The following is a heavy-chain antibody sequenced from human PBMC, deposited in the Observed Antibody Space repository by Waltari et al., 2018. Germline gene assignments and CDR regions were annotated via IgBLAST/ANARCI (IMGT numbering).Heavy chain of an antibody. CDR1: GGSISSSSYY. CDR3: TRDRYYYDSSGTD. D-gene: IGHD3-22*01. CDR2: IYYSGST. Sequence: QLQLQESGPGLVKPSETLSLTCTVSGGSISSSSYYWGWIRQPPGKGLEWIGSIYYSGSTYYNPSLKSRVTISVDTSKNQFSLKLSSVTAADTAVYYCTRDRYYYDSSGTDWGQGTLVTVSS. J-gene: IGHJ4*02. V-gene: IGHV4-39*07.